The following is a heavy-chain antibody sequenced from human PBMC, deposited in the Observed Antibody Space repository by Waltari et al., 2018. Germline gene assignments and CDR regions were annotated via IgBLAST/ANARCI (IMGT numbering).Heavy chain of an antibody. V-gene: IGHV1-69*05. D-gene: IGHD3-3*01. J-gene: IGHJ6*03. CDR2: IIPIFGTA. CDR3: ARGQRGDTIFGAGHMDV. CDR1: GGTFSSYA. Sequence: QVQLVQSGAEVKKPGSSVKVSCKASGGTFSSYAISWVRQAPGQGLEWMGGIIPIFGTANYAQKFQGRVTITTDESTSTAYMELSSLRSEDTAVYYCARGQRGDTIFGAGHMDVWGKGTTVTVSS.